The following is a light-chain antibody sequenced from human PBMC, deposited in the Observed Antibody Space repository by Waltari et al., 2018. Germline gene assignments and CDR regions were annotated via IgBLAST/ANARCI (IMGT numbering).Light chain of an antibody. CDR1: QSVGTW. V-gene: IGKV1-5*03. Sequence: DIQMTQSPSTLSASVGDRVTISCRASQSVGTWLAWYQQKPGQAPKLLIYIASSLESGVPSRFSGSGSGREFTLTISSLQPDDFATYSCQQYSSFSTFGQGTKVDI. CDR3: QQYSSFST. J-gene: IGKJ2*01. CDR2: IAS.